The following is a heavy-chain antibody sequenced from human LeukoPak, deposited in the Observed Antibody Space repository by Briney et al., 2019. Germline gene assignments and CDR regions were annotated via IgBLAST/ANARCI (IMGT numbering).Heavy chain of an antibody. D-gene: IGHD3-10*01. Sequence: GRSLRLSCAASGFTFSSYAMHWVRQAPGKGLEWVAVISYDGSNKYYADSVKGRFTISRDISKNTLSLRMNSLRAEDTALYYCARSLHYYGSGSYRVGYGMDVWGQGTTVTVSS. V-gene: IGHV3-30-3*01. CDR3: ARSLHYYGSGSYRVGYGMDV. CDR1: GFTFSSYA. CDR2: ISYDGSNK. J-gene: IGHJ6*02.